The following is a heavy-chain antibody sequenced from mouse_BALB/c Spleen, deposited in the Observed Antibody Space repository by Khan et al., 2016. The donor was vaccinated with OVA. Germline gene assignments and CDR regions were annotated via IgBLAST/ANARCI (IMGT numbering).Heavy chain of an antibody. CDR3: ARAGYGGFAY. CDR1: GFSFSDYY. V-gene: IGHV5-4*02. Sequence: EVQLVESGGGLVKPGGSLKLSCAASGFSFSDYYMYWIRQTPEKRLEWVAPLSDGGGSTYYPDSVKGRFTISRDNAKNNLYLQMSSLKSEDTAIYYCARAGYGGFAYWGQGTLVTVSA. D-gene: IGHD1-1*02. J-gene: IGHJ3*01. CDR2: LSDGGGST.